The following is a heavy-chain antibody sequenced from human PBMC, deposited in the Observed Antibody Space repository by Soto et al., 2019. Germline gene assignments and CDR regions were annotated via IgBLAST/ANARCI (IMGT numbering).Heavy chain of an antibody. J-gene: IGHJ4*02. V-gene: IGHV1-18*01. D-gene: IGHD6-19*01. CDR2: VNAYTGNT. CDR3: AREAVSGRTGFDY. CDR1: GYTFTSYG. Sequence: QVQLVQSGAEVKKPGASVKVSCKASGYTFTSYGISWVRQAPGQGLTWMGWVNAYTGNTNYAQKFQGRVTTPTDTSTSKAYMELRRPRFDVTAVYFCAREAVSGRTGFDYWGQGTLVTVSS.